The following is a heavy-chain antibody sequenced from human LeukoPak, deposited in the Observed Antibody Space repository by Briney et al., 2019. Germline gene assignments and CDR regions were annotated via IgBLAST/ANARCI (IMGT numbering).Heavy chain of an antibody. Sequence: GASVKVSCKASGYTFTGYYMHWVRQAPGQGLEWMGWINRNSGGTNYAQKFQGRVTMTRDTSISTAYMELSRLRSDDTAVYYCARDRHCSGGSCYSWFDPWGQGTLVTVSS. CDR1: GYTFTGYY. V-gene: IGHV1-2*02. CDR2: INRNSGGT. D-gene: IGHD2-15*01. J-gene: IGHJ5*02. CDR3: ARDRHCSGGSCYSWFDP.